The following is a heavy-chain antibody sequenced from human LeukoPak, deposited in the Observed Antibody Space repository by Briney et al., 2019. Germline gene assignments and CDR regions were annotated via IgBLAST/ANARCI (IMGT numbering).Heavy chain of an antibody. CDR1: GFTFSSYA. CDR3: AKDGAHYDILTGYSDWFDP. Sequence: LSGGSLRLSCAASGFTFSSYAMSWVRQAPGKGLEWVSAISGSGGSTYYADSVKGRFIISRDNSKNTLYLQMNSLRAGDTAVYYCAKDGAHYDILTGYSDWFDPWGQGTLVTVSS. V-gene: IGHV3-23*01. J-gene: IGHJ5*02. CDR2: ISGSGGST. D-gene: IGHD3-9*01.